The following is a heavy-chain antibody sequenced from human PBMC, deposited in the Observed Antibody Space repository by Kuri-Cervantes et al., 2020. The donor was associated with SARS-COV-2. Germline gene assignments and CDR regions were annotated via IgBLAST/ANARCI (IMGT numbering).Heavy chain of an antibody. CDR1: GFIFSDSY. D-gene: IGHD3-10*01. V-gene: IGHV3-11*06. CDR2: ISSSSSYS. J-gene: IGHJ6*03. Sequence: GESLKISCAASGFIFSDSYMSWVHQAPGKGLEWVSYISSSSSYSYYADSVKGRSTISRDNAKNSLYLQMNSLRAEDTAVYYCARHYGSGSYSFMHVRGKGTPVTVSS. CDR3: ARHYGSGSYSFMHV.